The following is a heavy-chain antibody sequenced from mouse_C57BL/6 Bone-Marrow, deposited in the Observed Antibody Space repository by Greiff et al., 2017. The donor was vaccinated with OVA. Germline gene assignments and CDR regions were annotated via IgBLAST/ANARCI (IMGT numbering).Heavy chain of an antibody. J-gene: IGHJ1*03. CDR2: INPSSGYT. CDR1: GYTFTSYT. D-gene: IGHD1-1*01. Sequence: VQLQQSGAELARPGASVKMSCKASGYTFTSYTMHWVKQRPGQGLEWIGYINPSSGYTKYNQKFKDKATLTADKSSSTAYMQLSSLTSEDSAVYYCARFTTVVARGWYFDVWGTGTTVTVSS. V-gene: IGHV1-4*01. CDR3: ARFTTVVARGWYFDV.